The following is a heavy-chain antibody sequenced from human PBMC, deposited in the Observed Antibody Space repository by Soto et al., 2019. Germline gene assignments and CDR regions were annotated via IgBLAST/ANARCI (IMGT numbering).Heavy chain of an antibody. V-gene: IGHV3-73*01. CDR3: TSHLGDLSFPRAFDI. J-gene: IGHJ3*02. CDR2: IRSKTNSYAT. CDR1: GFTVSGSA. Sequence: EVQLVESGGGLVQPGGSLKLSCAASGFTVSGSAVHWVRQASGKGLEWVGRIRSKTNSYATAYAASVKGRFTISRDDSKNTAYLQRNSLKTEDTAVYYCTSHLGDLSFPRAFDIWGQGTMVTVSS. D-gene: IGHD3-16*02.